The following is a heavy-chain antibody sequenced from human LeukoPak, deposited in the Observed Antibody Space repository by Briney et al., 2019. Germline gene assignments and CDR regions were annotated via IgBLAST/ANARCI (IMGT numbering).Heavy chain of an antibody. D-gene: IGHD3-10*01. J-gene: IGHJ6*03. Sequence: SEPLSLTCTVSGGSISHSASYWALIRQSPGKGLEWIATIYYRGNTYYNPSLKSRVTISIDTSKSQFSLKLSSVTAADTAVYYCARAAGSGSYYYYYYYYMDVWGKGTTVTVSS. CDR3: ARAAGSGSYYYYYYYYMDV. V-gene: IGHV4-39*07. CDR2: IYYRGNT. CDR1: GGSISHSASY.